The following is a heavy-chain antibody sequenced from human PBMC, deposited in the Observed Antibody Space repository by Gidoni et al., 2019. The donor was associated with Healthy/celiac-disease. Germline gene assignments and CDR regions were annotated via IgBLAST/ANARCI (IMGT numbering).Heavy chain of an antibody. V-gene: IGHV1-69*01. CDR1: GGTFSSYA. CDR2: IIPILGTA. D-gene: IGHD3-10*01. Sequence: QVQLVQSGAEVKKPGSSVKVSCKASGGTFSSYAISWVRKAPGQGLEWMGGIIPILGTANYAQKFQGRVTINADESTSTAYMELSSLRSEDTAVYYCARDDEDYGSWSYFNPSWFDPWGQGTLVTVSS. J-gene: IGHJ5*02. CDR3: ARDDEDYGSWSYFNPSWFDP.